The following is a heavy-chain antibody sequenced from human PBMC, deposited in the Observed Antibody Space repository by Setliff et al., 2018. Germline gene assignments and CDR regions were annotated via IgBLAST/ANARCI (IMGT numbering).Heavy chain of an antibody. CDR1: GFTLGTYW. CDR3: AKDQCYGGSCYAPMYSLDY. J-gene: IGHJ4*02. Sequence: GGSLRLSCAASGFTLGTYWMHWVRQVPGKGLVWVSRVNSDETTTTYADSVKGRFTISRDNAKNILYLQMNSLRVEDTAVYYCAKDQCYGGSCYAPMYSLDYWGQGSLVTVSS. CDR2: VNSDETTT. V-gene: IGHV3-74*01. D-gene: IGHD2-15*01.